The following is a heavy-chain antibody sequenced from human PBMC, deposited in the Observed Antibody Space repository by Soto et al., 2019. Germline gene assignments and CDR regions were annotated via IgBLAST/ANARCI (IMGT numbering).Heavy chain of an antibody. J-gene: IGHJ2*01. V-gene: IGHV4-39*01. D-gene: IGHD3-22*01. CDR1: GGSISSSSYY. Sequence: QLQLQESGPGLVKPSETLSLTCTVSGGSISSSSYYWGWIRQPPGKGLEWIGSIYYSGRTYYNPSLKSRVTIAVDTSKNQFSLKLSSVTAADTAVYYCARYVDYYDSSGGGWYFDLWGRGTLVTVSS. CDR2: IYYSGRT. CDR3: ARYVDYYDSSGGGWYFDL.